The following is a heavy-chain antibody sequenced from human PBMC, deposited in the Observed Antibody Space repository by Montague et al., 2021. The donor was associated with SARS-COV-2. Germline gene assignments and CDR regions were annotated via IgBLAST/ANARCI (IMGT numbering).Heavy chain of an antibody. D-gene: IGHD2-2*01. CDR2: ISSSGSTI. J-gene: IGHJ4*02. CDR1: GFTFSSYE. CDR3: ARRGHCSSTSCWALDY. V-gene: IGHV3-48*03. Sequence: SLRLSCAASGFTFSSYEMNWVRQAPGKGLEWVSYISSSGSTIYYADSVKGRFTISRDNAKNSLYLQMNSLRAEDTAVYYCARRGHCSSTSCWALDYWGQGTLVTVSS.